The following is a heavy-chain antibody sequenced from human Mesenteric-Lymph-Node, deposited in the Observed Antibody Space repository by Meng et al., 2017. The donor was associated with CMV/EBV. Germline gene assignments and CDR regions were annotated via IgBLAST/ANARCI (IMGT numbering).Heavy chain of an antibody. Sequence: YTFTGYYMHWVRQAPGLGLEWMGWINPNSGGTNYAQKFQGWVTMTRDTSISTVYMELTNLRSDDTAVYYCARGFYRYCSGTTCYAIDYWGPGTLVTVSS. V-gene: IGHV1-2*04. J-gene: IGHJ4*02. CDR1: YTFTGYY. D-gene: IGHD2-2*01. CDR2: INPNSGGT. CDR3: ARGFYRYCSGTTCYAIDY.